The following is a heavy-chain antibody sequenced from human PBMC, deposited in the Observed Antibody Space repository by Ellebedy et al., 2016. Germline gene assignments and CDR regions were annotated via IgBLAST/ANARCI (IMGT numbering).Heavy chain of an antibody. CDR2: IYPGDSDT. V-gene: IGHV5-51*01. CDR1: GYSFTSYW. J-gene: IGHJ4*02. D-gene: IGHD6-13*01. CDR3: ARLGDAQQLVFSVADY. Sequence: GESLKISCKGSGYSFTSYWIGWVRQMPGKGLEWMGIIYPGDSDTRYSPSFQGQVTISADKSISTAYLQWSSLKASDTAMYYCARLGDAQQLVFSVADYWGQGTLVTVSS.